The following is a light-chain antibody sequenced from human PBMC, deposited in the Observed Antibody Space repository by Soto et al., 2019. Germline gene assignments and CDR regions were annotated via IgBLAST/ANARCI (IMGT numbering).Light chain of an antibody. CDR3: QHYDSYSGT. CDR2: RAS. CDR1: QSINSW. Sequence: DIQMTQSPSTLSASVGDRVTITCRASQSINSWLAWYQQKPGKAPRLLIYRASSLEGGVPSRFSGSGSGAEFTLTISRLKPDDFATYYCQHYDSYSGTFGPGPKVDIK. V-gene: IGKV1-5*03. J-gene: IGKJ3*01.